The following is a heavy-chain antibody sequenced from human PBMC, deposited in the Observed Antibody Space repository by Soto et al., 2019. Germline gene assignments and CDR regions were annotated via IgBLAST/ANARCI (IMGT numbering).Heavy chain of an antibody. V-gene: IGHV6-1*01. J-gene: IGHJ4*02. D-gene: IGHD2-2*01. CDR1: GDGVSSNSAS. Sequence: SQTLSLTCAISGDGVSSNSASWNWIRQSPSRGLEWLGRTYYRSNWYNDYAVSVKSRISINPDTSKNQFSLQLSSVTAADTAVYYCARGEERVAMPSGYWGQGTLVTVSS. CDR3: ARGEERVAMPSGY. CDR2: TYYRSNWYN.